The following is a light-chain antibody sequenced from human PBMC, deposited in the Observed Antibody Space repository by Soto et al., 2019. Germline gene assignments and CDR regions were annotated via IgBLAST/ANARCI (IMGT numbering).Light chain of an antibody. J-gene: IGLJ1*01. CDR2: DTF. V-gene: IGLV7-46*01. Sequence: QAVVTQEPSLTVSPGGTVTLTCVSSTGTVTSGHYPYWFQQKPGQAPRTLIYDTFNKHSWTPARFSGSLLGGKAALTLSGAQPEDEADYYCLLSYNGLYVFGPGTKVTVL. CDR1: TGTVTSGHY. CDR3: LLSYNGLYV.